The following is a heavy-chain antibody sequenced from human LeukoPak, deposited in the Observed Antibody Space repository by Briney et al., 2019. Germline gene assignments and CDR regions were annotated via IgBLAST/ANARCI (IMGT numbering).Heavy chain of an antibody. CDR1: GYTFNSSY. Sequence: ASVKASCKASGYTFNSSYMHWVRQAPGQGLEWMGIINPSDDSTRYAQKFQGRVTMTKDTSTNTVYMHLSNLSSDDTAVYYCARVGDGSGLPQWVDYWGQGTLVTVSS. CDR2: INPSDDST. CDR3: ARVGDGSGLPQWVDY. J-gene: IGHJ4*02. D-gene: IGHD3-10*01. V-gene: IGHV1-46*02.